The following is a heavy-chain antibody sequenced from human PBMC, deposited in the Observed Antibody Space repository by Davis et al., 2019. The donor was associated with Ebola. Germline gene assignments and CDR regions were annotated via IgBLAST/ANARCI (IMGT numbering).Heavy chain of an antibody. CDR2: ISSSSSYI. D-gene: IGHD2-2*01. Sequence: GESLKISCAASGFTFSSYSMNWVRQAPGKGLEWVSSISSSSSYIYYADSVKGRFTISRDNAKNSLYLQMNSLRAEDTAVYYCAREVAPACLDYWGQGTLATVSS. J-gene: IGHJ4*02. V-gene: IGHV3-21*01. CDR3: AREVAPACLDY. CDR1: GFTFSSYS.